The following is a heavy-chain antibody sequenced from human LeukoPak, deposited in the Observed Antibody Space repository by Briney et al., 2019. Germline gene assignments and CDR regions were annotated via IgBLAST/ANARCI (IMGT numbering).Heavy chain of an antibody. CDR2: ISYDGSNK. CDR3: AAASQLQFDP. J-gene: IGHJ5*02. V-gene: IGHV3-30-3*01. CDR1: GFTFSSYA. D-gene: IGHD2-2*01. Sequence: GRSLRLSCAASGFTFSSYAMHWVRQAPGKGLEWVAVISYDGSNKYYADSVKGRFTISRDNSKNTLYLQMNSLRAEDTAVYYCAAASQLQFDPWGQGTLVTVSS.